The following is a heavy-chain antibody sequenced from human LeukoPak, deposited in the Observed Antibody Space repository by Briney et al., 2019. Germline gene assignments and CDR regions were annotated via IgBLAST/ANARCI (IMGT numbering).Heavy chain of an antibody. J-gene: IGHJ4*02. Sequence: PSETLSLTCTVSGGSISSGGYYWSWIRQHPGKGLEWIGYIYYSGSTYYNPSLKSRVTISVDTSKNQFSLKLSSVTAADTAVYYWARAGVVAATGFYYWGQGTLVTVSS. CDR3: ARAGVVAATGFYY. CDR2: IYYSGST. D-gene: IGHD2-15*01. CDR1: GGSISSGGYY. V-gene: IGHV4-31*03.